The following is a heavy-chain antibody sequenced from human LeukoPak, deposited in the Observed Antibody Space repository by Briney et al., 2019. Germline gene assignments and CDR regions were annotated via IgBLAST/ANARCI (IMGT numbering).Heavy chain of an antibody. CDR2: IKQDGSEK. Sequence: GGSLRLSCAAPGFSFSSYWMSWVRQAPGKGLEWVANIKQDGSEKYYVDSVKGRFTISRDNAKNSLYLQMNSLIAEDTAVNYGARGFRDELATISVWFDPWGQGTLVTVSS. CDR3: ARGFRDELATISVWFDP. V-gene: IGHV3-7*01. D-gene: IGHD5-12*01. J-gene: IGHJ5*02. CDR1: GFSFSSYW.